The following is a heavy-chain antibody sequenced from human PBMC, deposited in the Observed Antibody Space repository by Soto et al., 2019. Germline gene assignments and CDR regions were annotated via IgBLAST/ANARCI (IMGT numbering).Heavy chain of an antibody. CDR1: GFTFSSYW. V-gene: IGHV3-7*01. J-gene: IGHJ6*04. CDR3: ARGEALRDFDWLDFLYMDV. D-gene: IGHD3-9*01. Sequence: GSLRLSCAASGFTFSSYWMSWVRQAPGKGLEWVANIKQDGSEKYYVDSVKGRFTISRDNAKNSLYLQMNSLRAEDTAVYYCARGEALRDFDWLDFLYMDVWGKGTTVTVSS. CDR2: IKQDGSEK.